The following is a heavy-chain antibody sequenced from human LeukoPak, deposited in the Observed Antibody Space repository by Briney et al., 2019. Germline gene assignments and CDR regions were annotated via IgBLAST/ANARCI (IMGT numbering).Heavy chain of an antibody. CDR1: GFTFSSYG. V-gene: IGHV3-30*18. D-gene: IGHD6-19*01. Sequence: GGSLRLSCAASGFTFSSYGMHWVRQAPGKGLEWVAVISYDGSNKYYADSVKGRFTISRDNSKNTLYLQMNSLRAEDTAVYYCAKNSIAVATFDYWGQGTLVTVFS. J-gene: IGHJ4*02. CDR3: AKNSIAVATFDY. CDR2: ISYDGSNK.